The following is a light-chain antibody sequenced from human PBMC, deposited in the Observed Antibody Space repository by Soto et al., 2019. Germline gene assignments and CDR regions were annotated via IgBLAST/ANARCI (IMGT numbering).Light chain of an antibody. Sequence: QSVLTQPPSASGTPGQRVTISCSGSSSNIGSNTVNWYQQLPGTAPKLLIYSNNQRPSGVPDRFSGSKSGTSASLAISGRQSEDEADYYCAAWDDSLNGYYVFGTGTKGTVL. CDR2: SNN. CDR3: AAWDDSLNGYYV. J-gene: IGLJ1*01. CDR1: SSNIGSNT. V-gene: IGLV1-44*01.